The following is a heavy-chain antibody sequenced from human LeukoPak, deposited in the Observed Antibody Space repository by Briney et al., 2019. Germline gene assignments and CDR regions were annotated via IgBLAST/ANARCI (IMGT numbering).Heavy chain of an antibody. CDR1: GFTFSRYA. Sequence: GGSLRLSCAASGFTFSRYAMNWVRQAPGKGLEWVSGILGSSSATYYADSVKGRFTISRDNSKNTLYLQMVGLRAEDTAVYYCAKDQEALTASWGQGTLVTVSS. CDR3: AKDQEALTAS. D-gene: IGHD3-9*01. V-gene: IGHV3-23*01. CDR2: ILGSSSAT. J-gene: IGHJ5*02.